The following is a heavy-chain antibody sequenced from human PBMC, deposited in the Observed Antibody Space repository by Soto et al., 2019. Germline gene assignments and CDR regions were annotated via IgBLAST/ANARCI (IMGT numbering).Heavy chain of an antibody. Sequence: QVQLVESGGGVVQPGRSLRLSCAASGFTFSSYAIHWVRQAPGKGLEWVAVISYDGSNKYYADSVKGRFTISRDNSKNTLYLQMNSLRAEDTAVYYCARDSKERSSSFPFSYYYYGMDVWGQGTTVTVSS. J-gene: IGHJ6*02. CDR3: ARDSKERSSSFPFSYYYYGMDV. V-gene: IGHV3-30-3*01. CDR1: GFTFSSYA. CDR2: ISYDGSNK. D-gene: IGHD6-6*01.